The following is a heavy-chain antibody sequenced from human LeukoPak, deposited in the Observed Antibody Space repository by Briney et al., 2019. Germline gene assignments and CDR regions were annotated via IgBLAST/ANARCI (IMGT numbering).Heavy chain of an antibody. Sequence: PGGSLRLSCVASGFTFSTHWMAWVRQAPGKGLEWVAKIKEDGSETSHVDSVKGRLTISRDNAKNSLHLQMNSLRAEDTGLYYCARMQMDTGCRPFDIWGQGTMVTVSS. CDR1: GFTFSTHW. CDR2: IKEDGSET. J-gene: IGHJ3*02. V-gene: IGHV3-7*01. D-gene: IGHD5-24*01. CDR3: ARMQMDTGCRPFDI.